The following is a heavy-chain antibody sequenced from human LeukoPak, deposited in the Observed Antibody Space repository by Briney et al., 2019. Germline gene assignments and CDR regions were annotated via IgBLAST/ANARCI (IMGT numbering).Heavy chain of an antibody. CDR3: ARLSGPSKSPGPLDI. D-gene: IGHD4-11*01. J-gene: IGHJ6*04. CDR2: IIPIFGTA. V-gene: IGHV1-69*13. Sequence: SVKVSCKASGDTFNSVALSWVRLAPGQGLEWMGGIIPIFGTANYAQRFLGRVTITSDESTSTAYMEINSLTSEDTAVYYCARLSGPSKSPGPLDIWGKGTTVTVSS. CDR1: GDTFNSVA.